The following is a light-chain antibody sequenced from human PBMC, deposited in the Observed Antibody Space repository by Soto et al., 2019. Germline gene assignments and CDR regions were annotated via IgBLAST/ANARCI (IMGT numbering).Light chain of an antibody. CDR3: QQYSNWPPIT. V-gene: IGKV3D-15*01. J-gene: IGKJ5*01. CDR1: QSVSSN. Sequence: EIVMTQSPATLSMSPGERATLSCRASQSVSSNLAWYQQTPGQAPRLLIYGASTRATGIPARFSGSGSGTEFTLTISSLQSEDFAIYYCQQYSNWPPITFGQGTRLEIK. CDR2: GAS.